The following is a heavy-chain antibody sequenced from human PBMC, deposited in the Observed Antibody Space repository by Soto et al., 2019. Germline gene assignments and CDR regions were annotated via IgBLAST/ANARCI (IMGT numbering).Heavy chain of an antibody. CDR3: AKGFEGSWIQLWLPGDFDI. Sequence: EVQLLESGGGLVQPGGSLRLSCAASGFTFSSYAMIWVLQAPGKGLEWVSTISGSGGSTYYADSVKGRFTISRDNSKNTLYLQMNSLRAEDTAVYYCAKGFEGSWIQLWLPGDFDIWGQGTIVTVSS. D-gene: IGHD5-18*01. J-gene: IGHJ3*02. CDR2: ISGSGGST. V-gene: IGHV3-23*01. CDR1: GFTFSSYA.